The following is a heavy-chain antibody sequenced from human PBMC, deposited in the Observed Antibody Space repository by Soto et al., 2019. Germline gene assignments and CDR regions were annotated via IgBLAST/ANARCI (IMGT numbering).Heavy chain of an antibody. CDR1: GFIFSDYS. J-gene: IGHJ4*02. CDR2: ISSSGGHT. V-gene: IGHV3-21*06. Sequence: EVSLVESGGGLVKPGGSLRLSCVASGFIFSDYSMNWVRQAPGKGLECVAAISSSGGHTFYADSVKGRFTISRDNPKSSVFLQMSSLGGEDTAVYWCASLVGRSNFDSWGQGTLVTVSS. D-gene: IGHD3-10*01. CDR3: ASLVGRSNFDS.